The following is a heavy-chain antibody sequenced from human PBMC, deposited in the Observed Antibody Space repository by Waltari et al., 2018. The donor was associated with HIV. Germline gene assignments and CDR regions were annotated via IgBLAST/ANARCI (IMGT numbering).Heavy chain of an antibody. V-gene: IGHV1-24*01. CDR3: ATGAGTTSIQLYDMDV. Sequence: QVQLIQSGAEVKKPGASVKVSCKVFGYTLTELSMHWVRQAPGKGLEWRGGCDPEGERTHYSQMFQGIVTMTDDTSTNTAYMELPSLTSDDTAVYYCATGAGTTSIQLYDMDVWGQGTTVTVSS. CDR1: GYTLTELS. J-gene: IGHJ6*02. D-gene: IGHD1-1*01. CDR2: CDPEGERT.